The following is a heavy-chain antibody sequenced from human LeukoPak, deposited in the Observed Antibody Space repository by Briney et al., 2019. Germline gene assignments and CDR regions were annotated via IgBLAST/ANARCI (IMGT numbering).Heavy chain of an antibody. V-gene: IGHV3-30*04. J-gene: IGHJ4*02. D-gene: IGHD2-8*01. CDR1: GITFSNYP. CDR3: ARDSGVYYPDLVFDY. Sequence: GGSLRLSCAASGITFSNYPMHWVRQAPGKGLEWVALISYDGSNKYYGDSVEGRFTISRDNSKNTLYLQMNSLRAEDTAVYYCARDSGVYYPDLVFDYWGQGTLVTVSS. CDR2: ISYDGSNK.